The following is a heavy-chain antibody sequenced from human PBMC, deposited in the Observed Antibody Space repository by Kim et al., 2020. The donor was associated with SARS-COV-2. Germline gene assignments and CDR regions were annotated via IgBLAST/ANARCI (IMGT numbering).Heavy chain of an antibody. CDR1: GGSFSGYY. CDR2: INHSGST. CDR3: ARVGRWLQRRFDY. Sequence: SETLSLICAVYGGSFSGYYWSWIRQPPGKGLEWIGEINHSGSTNYNPSLKSRVTISVDTSKNQFSLKLSSVTAADTAVYYCARVGRWLQRRFDYWGQGTLVTVSS. D-gene: IGHD5-12*01. J-gene: IGHJ4*02. V-gene: IGHV4-34*01.